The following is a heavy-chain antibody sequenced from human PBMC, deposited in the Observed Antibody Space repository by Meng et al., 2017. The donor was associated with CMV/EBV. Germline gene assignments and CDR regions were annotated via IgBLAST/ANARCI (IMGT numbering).Heavy chain of an antibody. D-gene: IGHD1-26*01. V-gene: IGHV1-8*01. CDR3: ARGNTINSGSYFYYFDY. J-gene: IGHJ4*02. CDR1: GYTFTSYD. Sequence: ASVKVSCKASGYTFTSYDINWVRQATGQGLEWMGWMNPNSGNTGYAQKFQGRVTMTRNTSISTAYMELSSLRSDDTAVYYCARGNTINSGSYFYYFDYWGQGTLVTVSS. CDR2: MNPNSGNT.